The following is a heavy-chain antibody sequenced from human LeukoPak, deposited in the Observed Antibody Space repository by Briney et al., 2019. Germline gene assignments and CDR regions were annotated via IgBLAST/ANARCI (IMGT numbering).Heavy chain of an antibody. CDR1: GFTFRTYA. D-gene: IGHD1-26*01. V-gene: IGHV3-23*01. CDR2: ITGNGGMI. Sequence: GGSLRLSCAGSGFTFRTYAMDWVRQVPGKGLEWVAGITGNGGMIRYADYVKGRFTISRDNSKNTLYLQMNSLRVEDTAVYYCAKDRVPDGMWEIDSWGQGAPVTVSS. CDR3: AKDRVPDGMWEIDS. J-gene: IGHJ4*02.